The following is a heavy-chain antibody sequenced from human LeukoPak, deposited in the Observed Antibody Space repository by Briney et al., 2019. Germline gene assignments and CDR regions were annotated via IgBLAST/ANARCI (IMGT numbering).Heavy chain of an antibody. V-gene: IGHV4-31*03. D-gene: IGHD3-16*01. CDR2: IYYTVST. J-gene: IGHJ4*02. CDR1: GGSISSGDY. CDR3: ARELLGQIDF. Sequence: PSQTLSLTCTVSGGSISSGDYWSWIRQHPEKGLEWIGYIYYTVSTFYTPSLKSRVTISLDTSKNQFSLRLSSVTAADTATYYCARELLGQIDFWGQGTLVTVSS.